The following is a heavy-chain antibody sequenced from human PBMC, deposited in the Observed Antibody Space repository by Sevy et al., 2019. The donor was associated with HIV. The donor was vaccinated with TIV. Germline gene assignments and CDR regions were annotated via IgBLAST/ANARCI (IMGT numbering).Heavy chain of an antibody. CDR1: GYTFTGYY. CDR2: INPNSGGT. D-gene: IGHD3-3*01. CDR3: ARDTSSGDYDFWSGQPGAPGY. Sequence: ASVKVSCKASGYTFTGYYMHWVRQAPGQGLEWMGRINPNSGGTNYAQKFQGRVTMTRDTSISTAYMELSRLRSDDTAVYYCARDTSSGDYDFWSGQPGAPGYWGQGTLVTASS. J-gene: IGHJ4*02. V-gene: IGHV1-2*06.